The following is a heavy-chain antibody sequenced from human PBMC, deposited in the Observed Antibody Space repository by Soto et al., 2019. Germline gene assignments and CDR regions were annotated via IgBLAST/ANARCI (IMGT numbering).Heavy chain of an antibody. D-gene: IGHD1-1*01. V-gene: IGHV5-10-1*01. J-gene: IGHJ6*02. CDR1: GYSFTSYW. CDR3: ASNLESRYYYYGMDV. CDR2: IDPSDSYT. Sequence: GESLKISCKGSGYSFTSYWISWVRQMPGKGLEWMGRIDPSDSYTNYSPSFQGHVTISADKSISTAYLQWSSLKASDTAMYYCASNLESRYYYYGMDVWGQGTTVTVSS.